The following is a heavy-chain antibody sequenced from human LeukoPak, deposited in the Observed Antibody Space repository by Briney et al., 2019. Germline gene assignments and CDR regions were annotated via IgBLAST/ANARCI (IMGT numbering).Heavy chain of an antibody. D-gene: IGHD5-12*01. Sequence: PSETLSLTCAVYGVSFSGYYWSWIRQPPGKGLEWIGEINHSGSTNYNPSLKSRVTISVDTSKNQFSLKLSSVTAADTAVYYCARLRGYSGYTVRYYYYMDVWGKGTTVTISS. J-gene: IGHJ6*03. V-gene: IGHV4-34*01. CDR2: INHSGST. CDR1: GVSFSGYY. CDR3: ARLRGYSGYTVRYYYYMDV.